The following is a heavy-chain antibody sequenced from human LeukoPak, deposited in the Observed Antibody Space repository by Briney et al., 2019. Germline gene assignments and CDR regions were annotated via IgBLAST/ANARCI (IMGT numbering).Heavy chain of an antibody. D-gene: IGHD3-10*01. CDR2: INHGGST. CDR1: GGSFSGYY. Sequence: SETLSLTCAVYGGSFSGYYWSWIRQPPGKGLEWIGEINHGGSTNYNPSLKSRVTISVDTSKNQFSLKLSSVTAADTAVYYCARYYYGSGFDYWGQGTLVTVSS. J-gene: IGHJ4*02. CDR3: ARYYYGSGFDY. V-gene: IGHV4-34*01.